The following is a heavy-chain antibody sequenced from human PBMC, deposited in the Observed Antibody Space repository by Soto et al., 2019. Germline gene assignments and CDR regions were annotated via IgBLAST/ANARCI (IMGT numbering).Heavy chain of an antibody. J-gene: IGHJ3*02. CDR3: ATGWGQSKAVAGTRGALDI. CDR1: GYTLTELS. D-gene: IGHD6-19*01. Sequence: ASVKVSCKVSGYTLTELSMHWVRQAPGKGLEWMGGFDPEDGETIYAQKFQGRVTMTEDTSTDTAYMELSSLRSEDTAVYYCATGWGQSKAVAGTRGALDIWGQGTMVTVSS. V-gene: IGHV1-24*01. CDR2: FDPEDGET.